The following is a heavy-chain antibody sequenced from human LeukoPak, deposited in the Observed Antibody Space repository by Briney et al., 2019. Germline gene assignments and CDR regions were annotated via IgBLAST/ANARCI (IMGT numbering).Heavy chain of an antibody. D-gene: IGHD3-3*01. CDR1: GGSISSGGYY. V-gene: IGHV4-31*03. Sequence: SKTLSLTCTVSGGSISSGGYYWSWIRQHPGKGLEWIGYIYYSGSTYYNPSLKSRVTISVDTSKNQFSLKLSSVTAADTAVYYCARQAETSFGAHYYYYYGMDVWGQGTTVTVSS. CDR2: IYYSGST. CDR3: ARQAETSFGAHYYYYYGMDV. J-gene: IGHJ6*02.